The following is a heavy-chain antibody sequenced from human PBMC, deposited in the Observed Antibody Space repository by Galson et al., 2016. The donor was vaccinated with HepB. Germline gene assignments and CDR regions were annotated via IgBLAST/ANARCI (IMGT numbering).Heavy chain of an antibody. Sequence: SLRLSCAASGFTFSSYSMNWVRQAPGKGLEWVSVIGGSGGSTHYADSVKGRFTISRDNSKSTLYLEMHSLRADETAIYYCAKLTMLIVVTPLFDSWGQGTLVTVSS. CDR2: IGGSGGST. J-gene: IGHJ4*02. CDR1: GFTFSSYS. V-gene: IGHV3-23*01. D-gene: IGHD3-22*01. CDR3: AKLTMLIVVTPLFDS.